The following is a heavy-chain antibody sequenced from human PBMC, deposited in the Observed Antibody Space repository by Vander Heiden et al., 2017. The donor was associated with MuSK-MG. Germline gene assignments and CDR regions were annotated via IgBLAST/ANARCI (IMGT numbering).Heavy chain of an antibody. Sequence: EVRLVESGGDLVQPGGSLRLSFAASGFTRRIHWMNWVRQAPGKGLEWVTNINIDGSEKYYVDSVKGRFTISRDNAKNSLYLQMNSLRAEDTSVYYCARADYYYYMDVWGKGTTVTVSS. J-gene: IGHJ6*03. V-gene: IGHV3-7*04. CDR2: INIDGSEK. CDR3: ARADYYYYMDV. CDR1: GFTRRIHW.